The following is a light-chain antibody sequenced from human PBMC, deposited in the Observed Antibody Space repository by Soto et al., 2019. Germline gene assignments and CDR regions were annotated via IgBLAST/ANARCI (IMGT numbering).Light chain of an antibody. J-gene: IGKJ1*01. Sequence: EIVLTQSPGTLSFSPGERATLSCRASQSVSSNYLAWYQQKRGQAPRLLIYGASSRATGIPTRFSGSGSGTDFTLTISRLQPEDFAVYYCQQYDTSPRTFGQGTKVEI. CDR1: QSVSSNY. CDR3: QQYDTSPRT. V-gene: IGKV3-20*01. CDR2: GAS.